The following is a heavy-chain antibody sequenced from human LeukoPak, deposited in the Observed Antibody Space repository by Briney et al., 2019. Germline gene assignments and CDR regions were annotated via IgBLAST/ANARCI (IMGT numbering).Heavy chain of an antibody. CDR2: INHSGST. V-gene: IGHV4-34*01. CDR3: AGGVLWGPQSGSVT. Sequence: SETLSLTCAVYGGSFSGYYWSWIRQPPGKGLEWIGEINHSGSTNYNPSLKSRVTISVDTSKNQFSLKLSSVTAADTAVYYCAGGVLWGPQSGSVTWGQGTLVTVSS. CDR1: GGSFSGYY. J-gene: IGHJ4*02. D-gene: IGHD3-16*01.